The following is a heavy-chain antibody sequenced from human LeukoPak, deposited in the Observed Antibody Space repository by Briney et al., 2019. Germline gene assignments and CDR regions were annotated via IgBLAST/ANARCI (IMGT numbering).Heavy chain of an antibody. Sequence: GGSLRLSCAASGFTFSSYEMNWVRQAPGKGLEWVSYISSSGSTIYYADSVKGRFTISRDNAKNSLYLQMNSLRAEDTAVYYCARDRYGDYGSGSYYPYHYYGMDVWGQGTTVTVSS. D-gene: IGHD3-10*01. CDR3: ARDRYGDYGSGSYYPYHYYGMDV. CDR2: ISSSGSTI. J-gene: IGHJ6*02. V-gene: IGHV3-48*03. CDR1: GFTFSSYE.